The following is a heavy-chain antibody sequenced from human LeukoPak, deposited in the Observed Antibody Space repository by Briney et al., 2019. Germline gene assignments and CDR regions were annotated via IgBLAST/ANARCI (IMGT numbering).Heavy chain of an antibody. D-gene: IGHD4-23*01. Sequence: ASVKVSCKASGYTFSSYGISWVRQAPGQGLEWMGWMSGYNGNTNYAQKLQGRVTITTDTSTRTAYMELRSLRSDDTAVYYCARDPDDYGGNTYYYGMDVWGQGTTVTVSS. V-gene: IGHV1-18*01. J-gene: IGHJ6*02. CDR1: GYTFSSYG. CDR3: ARDPDDYGGNTYYYGMDV. CDR2: MSGYNGNT.